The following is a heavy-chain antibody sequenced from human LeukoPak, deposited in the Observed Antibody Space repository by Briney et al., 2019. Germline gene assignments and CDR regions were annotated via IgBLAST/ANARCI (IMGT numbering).Heavy chain of an antibody. CDR3: ARHPDGYNYHFDY. V-gene: IGHV1-69*13. Sequence: ASVKVSCKASGGTFSSYAISWVRQAPGQGLEWMGGIIPILGTANYAQKFQGRVTITADESTSTAYMELSSLRSEDTAVYYCARHPDGYNYHFDYWGQGTLVTVSS. CDR1: GGTFSSYA. D-gene: IGHD5-24*01. J-gene: IGHJ4*02. CDR2: IIPILGTA.